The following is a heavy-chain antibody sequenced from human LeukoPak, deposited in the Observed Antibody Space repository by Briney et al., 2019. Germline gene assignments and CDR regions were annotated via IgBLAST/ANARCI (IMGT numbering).Heavy chain of an antibody. V-gene: IGHV4-38-2*01. CDR2: FYHSGMT. CDR1: DSSISSDSY. D-gene: IGHD2-2*01. Sequence: SETLSLTCPLSDSSISSDSYWGWIRQAPGKGLEWIGSFYHSGMTFYNPSLSTRVTVSLDTSKKHFSLNLSSVTAADTAVYYCARSTAVPRSFDVWGQGTLDTVSS. CDR3: ARSTAVPRSFDV. J-gene: IGHJ3*01.